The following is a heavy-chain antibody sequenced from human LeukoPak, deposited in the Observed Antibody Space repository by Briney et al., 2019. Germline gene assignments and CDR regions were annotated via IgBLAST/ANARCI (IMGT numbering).Heavy chain of an antibody. V-gene: IGHV4-59*01. J-gene: IGHJ4*02. CDR1: GGSISSYY. D-gene: IGHD3-22*01. Sequence: SSETLSLTCAVSGGSISSYYWSWIRQPPGKGLEWIGYIYYSGSTNYNPSLKSRVTISVDTSKNQFSLKLSSVTAADTAVYYCASGTYYYDSSGVRYDYWGQGTLVTVSS. CDR3: ASGTYYYDSSGVRYDY. CDR2: IYYSGST.